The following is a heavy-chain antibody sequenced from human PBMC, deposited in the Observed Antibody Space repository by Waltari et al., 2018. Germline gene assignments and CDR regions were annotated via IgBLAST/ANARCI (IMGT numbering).Heavy chain of an antibody. Sequence: QVNLVESGGGVVQPGGSLGLPRATSGFTFRIFGMTWVRQAPGKGLEWVALIWFDGSDKFYADSVRGRFTISRDNSARTLYLDMDSLRLDDTAMYYCAKDAFGNTYLDFWGQGTLVTVSS. D-gene: IGHD2-2*02. J-gene: IGHJ4*02. CDR1: GFTFRIFG. V-gene: IGHV3-30*02. CDR2: IWFDGSDK. CDR3: AKDAFGNTYLDF.